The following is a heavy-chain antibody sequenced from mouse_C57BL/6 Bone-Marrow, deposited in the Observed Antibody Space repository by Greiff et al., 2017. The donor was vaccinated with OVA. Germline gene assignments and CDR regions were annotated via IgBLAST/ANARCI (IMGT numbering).Heavy chain of an antibody. CDR2: INPNNGGT. CDR1: GYTFTDYY. J-gene: IGHJ3*01. V-gene: IGHV1-26*01. Sequence: VQLKQSGPELVKPGASVKISCKASGYTFTDYYMNWVKQSHGKSLEWIGDINPNNGGTSYNQKFKGKATLTVDKSSSTAYMELRSLTSEDSAVYYCARGDYGSSYGFAYWGQGTLVTVSA. D-gene: IGHD1-1*01. CDR3: ARGDYGSSYGFAY.